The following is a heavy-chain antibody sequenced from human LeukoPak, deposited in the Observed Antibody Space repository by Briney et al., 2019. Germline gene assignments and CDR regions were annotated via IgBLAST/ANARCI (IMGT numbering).Heavy chain of an antibody. Sequence: PGGSLRLSCAASGFTFSSYAMSWVRQAPGKGLEWVSAISGSGGSTYYADSVKGRFTISRDNSKNTLYLQMNSLRVEDTAVYYCAKDRRYGSGTLDYWGQGTLVTVSS. J-gene: IGHJ4*02. CDR3: AKDRRYGSGTLDY. CDR2: ISGSGGST. V-gene: IGHV3-23*01. CDR1: GFTFSSYA. D-gene: IGHD3-10*01.